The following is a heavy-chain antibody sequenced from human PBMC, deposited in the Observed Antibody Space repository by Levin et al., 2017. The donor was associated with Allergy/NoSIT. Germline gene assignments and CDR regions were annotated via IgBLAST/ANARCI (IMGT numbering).Heavy chain of an antibody. Sequence: SQTLSLTCTVSGGXXXXIYWSWFRPPRGQGLEWIGCMYYSGNTKYNPSLKSRVTISLDTSKNQFSLKLSSVTAADTAVYYCARDRVILGDTNYYYGMDVWGQGTTVTVSS. D-gene: IGHD1-26*01. CDR3: ARDRVILGDTNYYYGMDV. V-gene: IGHV4-59*01. CDR1: GGXXXXIY. J-gene: IGHJ6*02. CDR2: MYYSGNT.